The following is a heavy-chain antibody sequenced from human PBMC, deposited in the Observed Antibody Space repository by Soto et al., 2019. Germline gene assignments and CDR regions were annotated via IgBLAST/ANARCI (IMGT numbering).Heavy chain of an antibody. CDR3: TTLHSYGLDY. CDR2: IKSKSDGGTP. D-gene: IGHD5-18*01. J-gene: IGHJ4*02. Sequence: GGSLRLSCAASGFTFNNAWMSWVRQAPGKGLEWVGHIKSKSDGGTPDYAAPVKGRFHISRDDSKNTLYVQMNSLKTEDTAVYYCTTLHSYGLDYWGQGARVTVS. CDR1: GFTFNNAW. V-gene: IGHV3-15*01.